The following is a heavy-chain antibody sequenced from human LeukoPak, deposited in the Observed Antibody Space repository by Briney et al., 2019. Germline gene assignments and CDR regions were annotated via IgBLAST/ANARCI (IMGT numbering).Heavy chain of an antibody. CDR1: GGSISSGGYY. Sequence: SETPSLTCTASGGSISSGGYYWSWIRQHPGKGLEWIGYIYYSGSTYYNPSLKSRVTISVDTSKNQFSLKLSSVTAADTAVYYCARGYGSGSFLDYWGQGTLVTVSS. V-gene: IGHV4-31*03. J-gene: IGHJ4*02. D-gene: IGHD3-10*01. CDR3: ARGYGSGSFLDY. CDR2: IYYSGST.